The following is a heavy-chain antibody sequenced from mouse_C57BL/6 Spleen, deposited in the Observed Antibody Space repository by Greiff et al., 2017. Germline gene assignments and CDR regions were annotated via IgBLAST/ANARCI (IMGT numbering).Heavy chain of an antibody. Sequence: VKLQQSGPELVKPGASVKLSCKASGYTFTSYDINWVKQRPGQGLEWIGWIYPRDGSTKYNEKFKGKATLTVDTSSSTAYMELHSLTSEDSAVYFCARGDYYGSSSGYFDVWGTGTTVTVSS. CDR1: GYTFTSYD. V-gene: IGHV1-85*01. CDR3: ARGDYYGSSSGYFDV. D-gene: IGHD1-1*01. CDR2: IYPRDGST. J-gene: IGHJ1*03.